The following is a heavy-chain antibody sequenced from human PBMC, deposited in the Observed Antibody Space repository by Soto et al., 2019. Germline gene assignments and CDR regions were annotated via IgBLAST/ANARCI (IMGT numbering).Heavy chain of an antibody. V-gene: IGHV1-69*13. J-gene: IGHJ1*01. Sequence: SVKVSCKASGGSFSSFGISWVRQAPGQGLEWMGGIIPVFGRPNYAQRFRGRLTITADESTNTVYLELIDLRSEDTAVYYCAREGSGYNLWGQGTQGTVS. CDR1: GGSFSSFG. D-gene: IGHD5-12*01. CDR2: IIPVFGRP. CDR3: AREGSGYNL.